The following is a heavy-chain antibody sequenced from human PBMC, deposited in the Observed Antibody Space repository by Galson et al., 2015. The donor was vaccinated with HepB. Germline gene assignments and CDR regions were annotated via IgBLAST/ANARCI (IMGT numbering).Heavy chain of an antibody. CDR2: ISGSGGRT. V-gene: IGHV3-23*01. D-gene: IGHD6-13*01. J-gene: IGHJ4*02. Sequence: SLRLSCAASGFTFSSYAMRWVRQAPGKGLEWVAGISGSGGRTYYADSVKGRFTNARDNSKNTLCLQMNSLRVEDTAVYYCARGQGIAAVKTYFFDYWGQGTPVTVSS. CDR1: GFTFSSYA. CDR3: ARGQGIAAVKTYFFDY.